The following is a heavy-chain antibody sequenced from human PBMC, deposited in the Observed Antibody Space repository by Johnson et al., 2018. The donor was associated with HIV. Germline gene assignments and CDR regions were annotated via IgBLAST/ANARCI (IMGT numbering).Heavy chain of an antibody. Sequence: QVQLVESGGGVVQPGRSLRLSCAASGFTFSYYAMHWVRQAPGKGLEWMAVISHDGSNRYYADSVKGRFTISRDNSKNTLYLQMNSLRAEDTAVYYCAKDLGIAAAGLGAFDIWGQGTMVTVSS. J-gene: IGHJ3*02. CDR2: ISHDGSNR. CDR3: AKDLGIAAAGLGAFDI. D-gene: IGHD6-13*01. V-gene: IGHV3-30*04. CDR1: GFTFSYYA.